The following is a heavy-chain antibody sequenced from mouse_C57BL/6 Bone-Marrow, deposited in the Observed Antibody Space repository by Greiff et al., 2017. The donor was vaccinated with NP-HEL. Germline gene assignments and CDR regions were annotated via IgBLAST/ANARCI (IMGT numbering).Heavy chain of an antibody. V-gene: IGHV5-16*01. CDR2: INYDGSST. CDR3: AREGGLRRRTYAMDY. Sequence: EVQLVESEGGLVQPGSSMKLSCTASGFTFSDYYMAWVRQVPEKGLEWVANINYDGSSTYYLDSLKSRFIISRDNAKNILYLQMSSLKSEETATYYCAREGGLRRRTYAMDYWGQGTSVTVSS. CDR1: GFTFSDYY. J-gene: IGHJ4*01. D-gene: IGHD2-4*01.